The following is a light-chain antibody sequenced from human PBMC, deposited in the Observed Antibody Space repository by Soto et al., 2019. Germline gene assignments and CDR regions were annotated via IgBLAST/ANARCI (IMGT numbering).Light chain of an antibody. Sequence: DVRITRPPCSVSASLGCIFTITCRASQDITNYLAWYLQKPGKAPKLLISGASTLQSGVPSRFSGSGSGAEFTLTVSSLQPEDFATYYCQQLNAYLHNFGGGTKVDIK. CDR3: QQLNAYLHN. V-gene: IGKV1-9*01. CDR2: GAS. CDR1: QDITNY. J-gene: IGKJ4*01.